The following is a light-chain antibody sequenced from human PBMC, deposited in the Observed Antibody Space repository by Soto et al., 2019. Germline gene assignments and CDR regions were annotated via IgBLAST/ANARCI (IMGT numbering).Light chain of an antibody. CDR3: QSYDSSLSGSYV. V-gene: IGLV1-40*01. Sequence: QSVLTQPPSVSGAPGQRVTTSCTWSSSNIGAGYDVHWYQQLPGTAPKLLIYGNNNRPSGIPDRFSGSKSGTSASLAITGLQAEDESDYYCQSYDSSLSGSYVFGTGTKVTVL. J-gene: IGLJ1*01. CDR2: GNN. CDR1: SSNIGAGYD.